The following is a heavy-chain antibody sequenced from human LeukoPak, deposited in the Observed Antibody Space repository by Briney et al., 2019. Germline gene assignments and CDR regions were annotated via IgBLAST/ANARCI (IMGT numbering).Heavy chain of an antibody. Sequence: PGGSLRLSCAASGFTFGSYSMSWVRQAPGKGLEWVSSISSSSSYRYYADSVKGRSTISRDNAKNSLYLQMNSLRAEDTAVYYCARAPEGFWYFDLWGRGTLVTVSS. J-gene: IGHJ2*01. CDR3: ARAPEGFWYFDL. CDR2: ISSSSSYR. V-gene: IGHV3-21*01. CDR1: GFTFGSYS.